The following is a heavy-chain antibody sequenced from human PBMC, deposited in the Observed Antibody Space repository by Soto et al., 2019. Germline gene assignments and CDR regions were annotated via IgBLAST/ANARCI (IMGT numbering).Heavy chain of an antibody. J-gene: IGHJ5*02. D-gene: IGHD4-17*01. Sequence: QVQLVQSGAEVKKPGASVKVSCKASGYIFTNYDINWVRQATGQGLEYLGWINPNSGNTGYVQKFKGRVTMTRNTSINTAYMELNSLRSEDTAVYYCAGGIKYGDYSRLFDPWGQGTLVTVSS. CDR1: GYIFTNYD. V-gene: IGHV1-8*01. CDR2: INPNSGNT. CDR3: AGGIKYGDYSRLFDP.